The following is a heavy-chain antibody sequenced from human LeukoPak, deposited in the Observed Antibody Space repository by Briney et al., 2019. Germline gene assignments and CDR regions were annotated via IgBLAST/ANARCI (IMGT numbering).Heavy chain of an antibody. Sequence: GGSLRLSCAASGFTFSSYGMSWVRQAPGKGLEWVSAIGGRDGSTYYADSVKGRFTISKDNSKNTLYVQMNSLRAEDTAVYYCAKGHYYGSGSLDYWGQGTLVTVSS. J-gene: IGHJ4*02. CDR3: AKGHYYGSGSLDY. D-gene: IGHD3-10*01. CDR1: GFTFSSYG. V-gene: IGHV3-23*01. CDR2: IGGRDGST.